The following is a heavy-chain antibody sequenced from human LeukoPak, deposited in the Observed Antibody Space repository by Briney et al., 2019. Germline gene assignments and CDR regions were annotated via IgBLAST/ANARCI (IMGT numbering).Heavy chain of an antibody. CDR3: ARDWVYSGSYSFWFDP. V-gene: IGHV1-69*01. J-gene: IGHJ5*02. D-gene: IGHD1-26*01. Sequence: SSVKASCKASGGTFSSYAISWVRQAPGQGLEWMGGIIPIFGTANYAQKFQGRVTITADESTSTAYMELSSLRSEDTAVYYCARDWVYSGSYSFWFDPWGQGTLVTVSS. CDR1: GGTFSSYA. CDR2: IIPIFGTA.